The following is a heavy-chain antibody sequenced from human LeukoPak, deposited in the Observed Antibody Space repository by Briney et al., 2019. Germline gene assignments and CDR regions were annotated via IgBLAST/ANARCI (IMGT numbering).Heavy chain of an antibody. Sequence: ASVKVSCKASGCTFIDYYMHWVRQAPGQGLEWMGWINPNSGGTNYAQNFQGRVTMTRDTSIRTVYMELSRLRSDDTAVYYCANTYALGNYYKGGFDPWGQGTLVTVSS. CDR1: GCTFIDYY. J-gene: IGHJ5*02. V-gene: IGHV1-2*02. D-gene: IGHD3-10*01. CDR3: ANTYALGNYYKGGFDP. CDR2: INPNSGGT.